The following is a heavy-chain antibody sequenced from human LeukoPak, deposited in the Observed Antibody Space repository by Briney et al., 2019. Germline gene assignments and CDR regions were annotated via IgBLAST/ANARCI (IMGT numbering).Heavy chain of an antibody. D-gene: IGHD3-3*01. CDR1: GGSISSYY. CDR3: ARDFGEDEYYYYYYMDV. J-gene: IGHJ6*03. Sequence: PSETLSLTCTVSGGSISSYYWSWIRQPAGKGLEWIGRIYTSGSTNYNPSLKSRVTMSVDTSKNQFSLKLSSVTAAHTAVYYCARDFGEDEYYYYYYMDVWGKGTTVTVSS. V-gene: IGHV4-4*07. CDR2: IYTSGST.